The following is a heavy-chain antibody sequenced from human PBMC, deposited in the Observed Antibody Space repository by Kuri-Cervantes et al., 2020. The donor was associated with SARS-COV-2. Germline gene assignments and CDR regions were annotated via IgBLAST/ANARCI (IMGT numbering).Heavy chain of an antibody. CDR2: IYTSGST. D-gene: IGHD3-3*01. CDR1: GGSISSYY. CDR3: ARHVRPEITIFGVVITADYFDY. J-gene: IGHJ4*02. V-gene: IGHV4-4*07. Sequence: GSLRLSCTVSGGSISSYYWSWIRQPAGKGLEWIGRIYTSGSTNYNPSLKSRVTMSVDTSKNQFSLKLSSVTAADTAVYYCARHVRPEITIFGVVITADYFDYWGQGTLVTVSS.